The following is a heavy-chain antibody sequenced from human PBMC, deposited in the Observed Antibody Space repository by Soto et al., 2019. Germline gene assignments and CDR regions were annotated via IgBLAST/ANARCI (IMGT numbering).Heavy chain of an antibody. CDR1: GGTLKNQA. CDR3: AGPPPPRIVFAFEV. Sequence: QVQLVQSGAEVKKPGSSVKVSCKTSGGTLKNQAITWVRQAPGQGLEWMGGFLPPFNITNYAEKFQGRLTITADEATRTSYMELGSLTSADTAVYFCAGPPPPRIVFAFEVWGQGTMVTVSS. V-gene: IGHV1-69*01. CDR2: FLPPFNIT. J-gene: IGHJ3*01. D-gene: IGHD3-22*01.